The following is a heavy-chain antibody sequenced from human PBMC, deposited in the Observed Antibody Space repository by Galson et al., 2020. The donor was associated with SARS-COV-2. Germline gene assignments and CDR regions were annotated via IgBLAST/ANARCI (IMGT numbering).Heavy chain of an antibody. J-gene: IGHJ2*01. CDR2: IHYSGRS. D-gene: IGHD1-26*01. V-gene: IGHV4-59*08. CDR3: ARGAGMMSSGKYFDL. Sequence: SETLSLTCTVSTDSISNFLWTWIRQPPGKGLEWIGDIHYSGRSNYNPSLKSRVTMSLDTSMKHFSLKLRSVTVADTAVFYCARGAGMMSSGKYFDLWGRGT. CDR1: TDSISNFL.